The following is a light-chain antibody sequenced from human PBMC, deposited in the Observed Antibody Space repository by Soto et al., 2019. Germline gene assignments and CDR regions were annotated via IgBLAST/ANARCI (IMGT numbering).Light chain of an antibody. CDR2: DAS. Sequence: DLQMTQSPSSLSASVGDRVTITCQASHDISNHLNWYQQKPGKAPKLLIYDASSLEPGVPSRFRGSGTGTDFTFTISSLQPEDIATYYCQQHETLPLTFGGGTKVEIK. V-gene: IGKV1-33*01. CDR1: HDISNH. CDR3: QQHETLPLT. J-gene: IGKJ4*01.